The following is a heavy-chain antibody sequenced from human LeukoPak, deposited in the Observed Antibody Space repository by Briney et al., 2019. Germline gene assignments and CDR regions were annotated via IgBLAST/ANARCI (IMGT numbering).Heavy chain of an antibody. CDR1: GGSISSSSYY. CDR2: FSSAGST. D-gene: IGHD5-18*01. J-gene: IGHJ6*02. CDR3: GRDRYTSYGVDV. Sequence: SETLSLTCTVSGGSISSSSYYWGWIRQPPGKELEWIGSFSSAGSTYYNPSLKSRVTISVDTSKNQFSLKLSSVTAADTAVYYCGRDRYTSYGVDVWGQGTTVTVSS. V-gene: IGHV4-39*07.